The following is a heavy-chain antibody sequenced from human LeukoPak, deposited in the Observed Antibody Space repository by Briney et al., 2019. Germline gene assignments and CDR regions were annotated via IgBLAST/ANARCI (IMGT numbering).Heavy chain of an antibody. J-gene: IGHJ4*02. CDR1: GFHFSSYG. D-gene: IGHD3-3*01. Sequence: GSLRLSFAAAGFHFSSYGMQWVRPAPGKGLEGVAFIRYDGSNKYYSDSVKGRFTISRDNSKNTLYLQMNSLRAEDTAVYYCAKDRGFWSGEDYFDYWGQGTLVTVSS. CDR2: IRYDGSNK. CDR3: AKDRGFWSGEDYFDY. V-gene: IGHV3-30*02.